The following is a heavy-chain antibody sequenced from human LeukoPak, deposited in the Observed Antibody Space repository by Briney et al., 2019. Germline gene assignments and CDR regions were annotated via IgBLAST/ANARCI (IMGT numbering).Heavy chain of an antibody. CDR2: ISGSGGST. D-gene: IGHD6-13*01. J-gene: IGHJ4*02. CDR3: AKDLGGSSWYPYYFDY. Sequence: GGSLRLSCAASGFTITAYAMSWVRQSPGKGLEWVSAISGSGGSTYYADSVKGRFTISRDNSKNTLYLQMNSLRAEDTAVYYCAKDLGGSSWYPYYFDYWGQGTLVTVSS. CDR1: GFTITAYA. V-gene: IGHV3-23*01.